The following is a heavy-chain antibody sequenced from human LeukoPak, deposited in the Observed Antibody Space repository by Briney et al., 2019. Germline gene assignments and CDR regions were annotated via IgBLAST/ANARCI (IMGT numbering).Heavy chain of an antibody. D-gene: IGHD3-9*01. J-gene: IGHJ2*01. Sequence: PSETLSLTCTVSGGSISSYYWSWIRQPPGKGLEWIGYIYYSGSTNYNPSLKSRVTISVDTSKNQFSLKLSSVTAADTAVYYCARGAPYYDILTGYPTVGYFDLWGRGTLVTVSS. V-gene: IGHV4-59*01. CDR2: IYYSGST. CDR3: ARGAPYYDILTGYPTVGYFDL. CDR1: GGSISSYY.